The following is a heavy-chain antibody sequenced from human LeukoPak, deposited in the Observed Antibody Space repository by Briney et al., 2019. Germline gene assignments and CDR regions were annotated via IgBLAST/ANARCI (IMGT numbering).Heavy chain of an antibody. J-gene: IGHJ5*02. Sequence: SQTLSLTCAVSGGSISSGGYSWSWIRQPPGKGLEWIGYIYHSGSTYYNPSLKSRVTISVDRSKNQFSLKLSSVTAADTAVYYCARGAMARRGGWFDPWGQGTLVTVSS. CDR1: GGSISSGGYS. D-gene: IGHD2-2*01. CDR2: IYHSGST. CDR3: ARGAMARRGGWFDP. V-gene: IGHV4-30-2*01.